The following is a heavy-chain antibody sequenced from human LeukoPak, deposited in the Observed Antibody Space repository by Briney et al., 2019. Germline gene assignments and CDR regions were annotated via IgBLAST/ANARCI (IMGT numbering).Heavy chain of an antibody. CDR3: ARGENNYGYYYFDY. D-gene: IGHD5-24*01. V-gene: IGHV3-21*01. Sequence: GGSLRLSCAASGFTFSSYSMNWVRQAPGKGLEWVSSISRSSNYIYYADSVKGRFTLSRDNPKNSLYLKINSLRAEDTSVYYCARGENNYGYYYFDYWGQGTLVTVSS. CDR1: GFTFSSYS. CDR2: ISRSSNYI. J-gene: IGHJ4*02.